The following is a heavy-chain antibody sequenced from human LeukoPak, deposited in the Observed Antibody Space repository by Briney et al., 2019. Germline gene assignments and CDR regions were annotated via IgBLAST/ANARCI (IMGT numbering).Heavy chain of an antibody. Sequence: GASVKVSCKASGDTFSSYAISWVRQAPGQGLEWMGGIIPIFGTPRYAQKFQGRVTITADESTSTAYMALSSLTSEDTAVYYCASLKGYDFWSGYYGWGQGTRVTVSS. D-gene: IGHD3-3*01. CDR2: IIPIFGTP. CDR3: ASLKGYDFWSGYYG. J-gene: IGHJ4*02. V-gene: IGHV1-69*01. CDR1: GDTFSSYA.